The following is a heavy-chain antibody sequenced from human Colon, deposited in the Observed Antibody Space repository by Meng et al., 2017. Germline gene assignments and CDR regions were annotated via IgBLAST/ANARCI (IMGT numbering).Heavy chain of an antibody. CDR3: VQGSFHDSSAPFDY. CDR1: DTTVNNCA. CDR2: ISPYNGDT. Sequence: QIQLAQSEPEGKKPGASGKVSCKASDTTVNNCAIGWVRQAPGQGLEWMGWISPYNGDTYSAQNFQDRLTMTTDTSTTKAYMELRSLRSDDTAIYFCVQGSFHDSSAPFDYWGQGTLVTVSS. V-gene: IGHV1-18*01. D-gene: IGHD3-22*01. J-gene: IGHJ4*02.